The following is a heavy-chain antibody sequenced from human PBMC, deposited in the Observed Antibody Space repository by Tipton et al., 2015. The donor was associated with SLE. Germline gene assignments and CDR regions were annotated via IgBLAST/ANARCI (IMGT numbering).Heavy chain of an antibody. Sequence: GSLRLSCAASGFTVSSNYISWVRQAPGRGLDWVSVIYSGGVTYYADSVRGRFTISRDNSKNTVFLQMNSLTAEDTAVYYCARDIGYTVTRSLDAFDIWGQGTMVTVSS. CDR1: GFTVSSNY. D-gene: IGHD4-11*01. J-gene: IGHJ3*02. V-gene: IGHV3-66*01. CDR2: IYSGGVT. CDR3: ARDIGYTVTRSLDAFDI.